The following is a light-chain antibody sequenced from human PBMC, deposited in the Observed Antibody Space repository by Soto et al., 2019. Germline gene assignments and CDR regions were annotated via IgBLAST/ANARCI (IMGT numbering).Light chain of an antibody. CDR3: QQRSNWPPYT. V-gene: IGKV3-11*01. CDR2: DAS. J-gene: IGKJ2*01. CDR1: QSVSSX. Sequence: EIVLTQSPATLSLSPGERATLSCRASQSVSSXXAWYQQKPGQAPRLLIYDASNRATGIPARFSGSGSGTDFTLTXSSLXPEXFAVYYCQQRSNWPPYTFGQGTKLEIK.